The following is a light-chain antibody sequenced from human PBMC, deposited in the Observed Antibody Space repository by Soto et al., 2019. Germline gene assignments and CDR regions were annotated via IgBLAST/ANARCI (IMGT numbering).Light chain of an antibody. V-gene: IGLV1-47*01. CDR3: AAWDDSLSGQV. CDR1: SSNIGTNY. CDR2: RND. Sequence: QSVLTQPPSASGTPVQRVTISCSGSSSNIGTNYVYWYHQLPGTAPKLLIYRNDQWPSGVPDRFSGSKSGTSASLAISGLRSEDEGDYYCAAWDDSLSGQVFGGGTKLTVL. J-gene: IGLJ3*02.